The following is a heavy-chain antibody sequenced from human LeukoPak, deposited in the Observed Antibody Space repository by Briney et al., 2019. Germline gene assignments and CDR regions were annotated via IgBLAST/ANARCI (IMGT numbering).Heavy chain of an antibody. Sequence: SETLSLTCTVSGGSISSHYWSWIRQPPGKGLEWIGYIYFSGSTNYNPSLRSRVTISIDTPNNQFSLKLSSVTAADTGVYYCARGLGAVAGRIYDGFDMWGQGTMVTVSS. D-gene: IGHD6-19*01. V-gene: IGHV4-59*11. CDR2: IYFSGST. CDR1: GGSISSHY. J-gene: IGHJ3*02. CDR3: ARGLGAVAGRIYDGFDM.